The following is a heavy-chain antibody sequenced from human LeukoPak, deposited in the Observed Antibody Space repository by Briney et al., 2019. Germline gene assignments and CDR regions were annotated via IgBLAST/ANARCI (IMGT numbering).Heavy chain of an antibody. CDR2: INHSGST. J-gene: IGHJ3*02. V-gene: IGHV4-34*01. Sequence: KPSETLSLTCAVYGGSFSGYYWSWIRQPPGKGLEWIGEINHSGSTNYNPSLKSRVTISVDTSKNQFSLKLSSVTAADTAVYYCARGMEGVFGVAFDIWGQGTMVTVSS. D-gene: IGHD3-10*01. CDR1: GGSFSGYY. CDR3: ARGMEGVFGVAFDI.